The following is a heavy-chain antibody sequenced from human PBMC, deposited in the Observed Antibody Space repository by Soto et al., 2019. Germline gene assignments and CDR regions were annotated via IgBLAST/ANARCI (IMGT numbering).Heavy chain of an antibody. CDR1: GFTFSSYS. CDR3: ARSGEYCGGDCPPNWFDP. V-gene: IGHV3-21*01. Sequence: EVPLVESGGGLVKPGGSLRLSCAASGFTFSSYSMNWVRQAPGKGLEWVSSISSSSSYIYYADSVKGRFTISRDNAKNSLYLQMNSLRAEDTAVYYCARSGEYCGGDCPPNWFDPWGQGTLVTVSS. CDR2: ISSSSSYI. J-gene: IGHJ5*02. D-gene: IGHD2-21*02.